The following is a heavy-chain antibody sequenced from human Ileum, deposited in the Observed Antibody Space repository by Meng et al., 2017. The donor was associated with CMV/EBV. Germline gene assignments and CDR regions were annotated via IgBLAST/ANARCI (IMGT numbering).Heavy chain of an antibody. D-gene: IGHD3-16*01. CDR2: INHNGNT. Sequence: QVQLQQRGAGLLKPSDTLSLTFAVYRVAFTGYYWTYIRQPPGKGLEWIGEINHNGNTHYNPSLKGRVTMSVDTSEKQFSLKLASVTAADTAVYYCVRWGNPHFWDQGTLVTVSS. CDR1: RVAFTGYY. J-gene: IGHJ1*01. CDR3: VRWGNPHF. V-gene: IGHV4-34*01.